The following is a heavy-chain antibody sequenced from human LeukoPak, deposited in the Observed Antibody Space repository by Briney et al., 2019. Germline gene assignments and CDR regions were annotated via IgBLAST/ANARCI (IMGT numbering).Heavy chain of an antibody. CDR2: ISPSGGST. J-gene: IGHJ6*03. CDR3: ARGVGYCSGGSCSNYYYYYYMDV. V-gene: IGHV1-46*01. Sequence: PLASVKVSCKAFGYTFTSNYMHWVRQAPGQGPEWMGVISPSGGSTTYAQKFQGRVTITRNTSISTAYMELSSLRSEDTAVYYCARGVGYCSGGSCSNYYYYYYMDVWGKGTTVTISS. CDR1: GYTFTSNY. D-gene: IGHD2-15*01.